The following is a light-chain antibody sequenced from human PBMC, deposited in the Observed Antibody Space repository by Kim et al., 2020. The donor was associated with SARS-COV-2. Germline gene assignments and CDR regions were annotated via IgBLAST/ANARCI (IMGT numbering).Light chain of an antibody. CDR2: DAS. V-gene: IGKV3-11*01. CDR3: QQRRNWYT. J-gene: IGKJ2*01. Sequence: LSLFPGESATLSCGASQSVSTFLAWYQQKPGQAPRLLIYDASNRATGIPARFSGSGSGTDFTLTISSLEPEDFAVYYCQQRRNWYTFGQGTKLEIK. CDR1: QSVSTF.